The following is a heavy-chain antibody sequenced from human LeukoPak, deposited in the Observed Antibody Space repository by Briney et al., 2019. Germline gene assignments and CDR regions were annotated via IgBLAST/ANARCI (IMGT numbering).Heavy chain of an antibody. D-gene: IGHD3-10*01. Sequence: SGGSLRLSCVASGFTFSSYWMTWVRQAPEKGLEWVANIKQDGSERYYLDSVKGRFTISRDNAENSLYLQMNSLRAENTAVYYCRYGSGRYSFDYWGQGTLVTVSS. CDR2: IKQDGSER. CDR1: GFTFSSYW. V-gene: IGHV3-7*02. J-gene: IGHJ4*02. CDR3: RYGSGRYSFDY.